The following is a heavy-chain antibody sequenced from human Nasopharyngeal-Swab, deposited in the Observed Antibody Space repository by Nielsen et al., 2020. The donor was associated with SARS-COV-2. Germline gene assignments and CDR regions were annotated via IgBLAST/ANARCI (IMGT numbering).Heavy chain of an antibody. CDR2: VMHKFDTA. CDR3: ARDSDYGDYIGWFDH. Sequence: SVKVSCKTSGGTFRNYGISWARQAPGQGLEWMGGVMHKFDTANYAQKFQDRVTITAAESTSTVYLVLISLTSDDTALYYCARDSDYGDYIGWFDHWGQGTLVTVSS. V-gene: IGHV1-69*13. CDR1: GGTFRNYG. D-gene: IGHD4-17*01. J-gene: IGHJ5*02.